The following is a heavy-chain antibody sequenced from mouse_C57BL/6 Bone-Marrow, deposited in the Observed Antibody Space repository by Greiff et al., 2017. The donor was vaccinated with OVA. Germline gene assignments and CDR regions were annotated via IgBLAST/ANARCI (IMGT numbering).Heavy chain of an antibody. V-gene: IGHV1-9*01. D-gene: IGHD1-1*01. Sequence: VQLQQSGPELMKPGASVKLSCKATGYTFTGYWIEWVKQRPGHGLEWIGEILPGSGSTNYNEKFKGKATFTADTSSNTAYMQLSSLTTEDSAIYYCAGPDYYGSSYRAWFAYWGQGTLVTVSA. CDR1: GYTFTGYW. CDR2: ILPGSGST. CDR3: AGPDYYGSSYRAWFAY. J-gene: IGHJ3*01.